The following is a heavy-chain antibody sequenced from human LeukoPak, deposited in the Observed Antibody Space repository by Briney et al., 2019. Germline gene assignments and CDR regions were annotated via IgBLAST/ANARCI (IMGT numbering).Heavy chain of an antibody. D-gene: IGHD3-9*01. CDR3: ASFYVILTGYYNWDY. V-gene: IGHV1-8*01. CDR2: MNPNSGNT. Sequence: ASVKVSCKASGYTFTSYDINWVRQATGQGLEWMGWMNPNSGNTGYAQKFQGRVTMTRNTSISTAYMELSSLRSEDTAVYYCASFYVILTGYYNWDYWGQGTLVTVSS. CDR1: GYTFTSYD. J-gene: IGHJ4*02.